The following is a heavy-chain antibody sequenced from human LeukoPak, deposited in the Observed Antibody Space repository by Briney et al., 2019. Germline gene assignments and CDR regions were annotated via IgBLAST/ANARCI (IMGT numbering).Heavy chain of an antibody. J-gene: IGHJ4*02. CDR2: IYISGST. CDR3: ARDLWHYDFWSGYYTGYFDY. V-gene: IGHV4-4*07. D-gene: IGHD3-3*01. Sequence: SETLSLTCTVSGGSISSYYWSWIRQPAGKGLEWIGRIYISGSTNYNPSLKSRVTISVDTSKNQFSLKLSSVTAADTAVYYCARDLWHYDFWSGYYTGYFDYWGQGTLVTVSS. CDR1: GGSISSYY.